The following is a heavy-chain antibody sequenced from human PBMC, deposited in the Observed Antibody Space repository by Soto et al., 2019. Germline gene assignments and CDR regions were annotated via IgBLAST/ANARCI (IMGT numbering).Heavy chain of an antibody. Sequence: QVQLVESGGGVVQPGRSLRLSCAASGFTFSSYGMHWVRQAPGKGLEWVAVIWYDGSNKYYADSVKGRFTISRDNSKNTLYLQMNGLRAEDTAVYYCARTGIAAAGMGWFDPWGQGTLVTVSS. V-gene: IGHV3-33*01. CDR3: ARTGIAAAGMGWFDP. J-gene: IGHJ5*02. CDR2: IWYDGSNK. CDR1: GFTFSSYG. D-gene: IGHD6-13*01.